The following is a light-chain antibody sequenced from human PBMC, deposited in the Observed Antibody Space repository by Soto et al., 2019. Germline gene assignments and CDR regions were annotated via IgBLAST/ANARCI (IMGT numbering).Light chain of an antibody. CDR3: GTWDASLSSNV. V-gene: IGLV1-51*02. Sequence: QSVLTQPPSVSAAPGQKVTISCSGSTSNIGNNYVSWYQQLPGTAPKLLIYENNKRPSGIPDRFSGSKSGTSATLGITGLQTGDEADDYCGTWDASLSSNVFGPGTKVTVL. CDR1: TSNIGNNY. J-gene: IGLJ1*01. CDR2: ENN.